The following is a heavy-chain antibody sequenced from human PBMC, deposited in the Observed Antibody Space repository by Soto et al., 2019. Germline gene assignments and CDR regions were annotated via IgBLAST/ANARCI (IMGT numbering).Heavy chain of an antibody. CDR1: GGSISSYY. J-gene: IGHJ4*02. V-gene: IGHV4-59*01. D-gene: IGHD3-10*01. Sequence: SETLSLTCTVSGGSISSYYWSWIRQPPGKGLEWIGYIYYSGSTNYNPSLKSRVTISVDTSKNQFSLKLSSVTAADTAVYYCARGSGIRYYFDYWGQGTRVTVSS. CDR2: IYYSGST. CDR3: ARGSGIRYYFDY.